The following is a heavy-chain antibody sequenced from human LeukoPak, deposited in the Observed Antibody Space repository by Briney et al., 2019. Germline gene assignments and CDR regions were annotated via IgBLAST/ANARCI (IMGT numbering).Heavy chain of an antibody. CDR3: AKAVTHYYDSSGYIFDY. Sequence: GGSLRLSCAASGFTFSSYAMSWVRQAPGKGLEWVSAISGSGGSTYYADSVKGRFTISRDNSKNTLYLQMNSLRAEDTAVYYCAKAVTHYYDSSGYIFDYWGQGTLVTVSS. V-gene: IGHV3-23*01. J-gene: IGHJ4*02. D-gene: IGHD3-22*01. CDR2: ISGSGGST. CDR1: GFTFSSYA.